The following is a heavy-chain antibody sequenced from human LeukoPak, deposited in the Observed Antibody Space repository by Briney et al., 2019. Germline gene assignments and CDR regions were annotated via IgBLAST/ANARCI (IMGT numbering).Heavy chain of an antibody. CDR1: GGSISSGGYS. Sequence: SETLSLACAVSGGSISSGGYSWSWIRQPPGKGLEWIGYIYHSGSTYYNPSLKSRVTISVDRSKNQFSLKLSSVTAADTAVYYCARTSIAARRANAFDIWGQGTMVTVSS. V-gene: IGHV4-30-2*01. D-gene: IGHD6-6*01. CDR2: IYHSGST. CDR3: ARTSIAARRANAFDI. J-gene: IGHJ3*02.